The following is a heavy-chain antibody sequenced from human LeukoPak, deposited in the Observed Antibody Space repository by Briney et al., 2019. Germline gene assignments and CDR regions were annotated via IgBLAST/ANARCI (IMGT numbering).Heavy chain of an antibody. D-gene: IGHD5-24*01. Sequence: GGSLRLSCAASGFTFSSAAMTWVRQAPGKGLEWVSLIGSSGGSTYYADSVKGRFTISRDNSKNTLSLKMNSLRVEDTAIYYCAKDIQLSTWGLGTMVTVSS. J-gene: IGHJ3*01. CDR1: GFTFSSAA. V-gene: IGHV3-23*01. CDR3: AKDIQLST. CDR2: IGSSGGST.